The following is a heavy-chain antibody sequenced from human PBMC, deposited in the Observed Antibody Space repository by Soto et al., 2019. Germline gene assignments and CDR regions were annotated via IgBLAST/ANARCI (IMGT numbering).Heavy chain of an antibody. D-gene: IGHD3-10*01. Sequence: EVQLVESGGGLVQPGGSLRLSCAASGIPVSSNYMTWVRQAPGKGLEWVSVLHSGGDTYYANSVKVRFTISRHDSTNTLFLQMNSLTAEDTAVYYCARDGPYYYASRMDVWGQGTTVTFSS. V-gene: IGHV3-53*04. CDR1: GIPVSSNY. J-gene: IGHJ6*02. CDR2: LHSGGDT. CDR3: ARDGPYYYASRMDV.